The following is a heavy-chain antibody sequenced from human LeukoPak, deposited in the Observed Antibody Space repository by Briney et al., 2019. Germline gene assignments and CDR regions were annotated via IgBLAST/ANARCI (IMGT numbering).Heavy chain of an antibody. V-gene: IGHV3-30*18. Sequence: GGSLRLSCAASGFIFRSYGMSWVRQAPGKGLEWVAVISYDGSNKYYADSVKGRFTISRDNSKNTLYLQMNSLRAEDTAVYYCAKDRVFLYYYYYGMDVWGQGTTVTVSS. CDR3: AKDRVFLYYYYYGMDV. D-gene: IGHD3-10*02. J-gene: IGHJ6*02. CDR1: GFIFRSYG. CDR2: ISYDGSNK.